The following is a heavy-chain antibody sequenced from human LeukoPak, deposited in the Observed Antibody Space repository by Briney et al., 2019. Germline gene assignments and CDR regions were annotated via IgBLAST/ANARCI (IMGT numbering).Heavy chain of an antibody. J-gene: IGHJ6*02. CDR1: GYTFTSYG. D-gene: IGHD1-26*01. CDR2: ISAYNGNT. CDR3: AADDPGSPGYYYGMDV. Sequence: ASVKVSCKASGYTFTSYGISWVRQAPGQGLEWMGWISAYNGNTNYAQKLQGRVTMTTDTSTSTAYMELRSLRSEDTAVYYCAADDPGSPGYYYGMDVWGQGTTVTVSS. V-gene: IGHV1-18*01.